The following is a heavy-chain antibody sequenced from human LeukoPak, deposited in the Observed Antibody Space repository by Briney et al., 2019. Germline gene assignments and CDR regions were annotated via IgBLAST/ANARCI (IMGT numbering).Heavy chain of an antibody. CDR1: GYTFTSYY. J-gene: IGHJ6*02. CDR3: ARDFRVYYDFWSGLGLYYYGMDV. CDR2: INPSGGST. V-gene: IGHV1-46*01. D-gene: IGHD3-3*01. Sequence: ASVKVSCKESGYTFTSYYMHWVRQAPGQGLEWMGIINPSGGSTSYAQKFQGRVTMTRDTSTSTVYMELSSLRSEDTAVYYCARDFRVYYDFWSGLGLYYYGMDVWGQGTTVTVSS.